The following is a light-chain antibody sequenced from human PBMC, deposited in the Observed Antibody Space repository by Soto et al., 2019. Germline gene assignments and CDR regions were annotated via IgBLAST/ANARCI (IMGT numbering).Light chain of an antibody. CDR1: GGDIGAYDY. J-gene: IGLJ1*01. V-gene: IGLV2-14*01. CDR2: DVT. CDR3: SSYTSSSTLYV. Sequence: QSTLTQPASVSGSPGQSITISCTGTGGDIGAYDYVSWYQQHPGKAPKVMIRDVTHRPSGVSNLFSGSKSGNTASLTISGLQAEDEADYYCSSYTSSSTLYVFGTGTKVTVL.